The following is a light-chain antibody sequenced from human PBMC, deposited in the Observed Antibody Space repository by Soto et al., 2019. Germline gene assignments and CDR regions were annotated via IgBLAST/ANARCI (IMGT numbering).Light chain of an antibody. CDR1: SSDIGRYEF. CDR2: EVT. V-gene: IGLV2-8*01. CDR3: CSYAGTKYYV. J-gene: IGLJ1*01. Sequence: QSALTQPPSASGSLGQSVTIFCNGTSSDIGRYEFVSWYQHHPGKAPKLIIYEVTERPSGVPDRFSGSKSGNTASLTVSGLQADDEADYLCCSYAGTKYYVFGTGTKLTVL.